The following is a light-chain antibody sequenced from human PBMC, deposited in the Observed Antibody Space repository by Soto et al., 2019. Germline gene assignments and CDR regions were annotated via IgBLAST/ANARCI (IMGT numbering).Light chain of an antibody. J-gene: IGKJ4*01. CDR2: YAS. Sequence: VLTQSPATLFLSPGERATLSCRASQTVSRYLAWYQQKPGQAPRLLIYYASNRATGIPARFSGSGSGTDYTLTISSLEPADFAVYYCQQRSTWPLFTFGGGTKVEI. V-gene: IGKV3-11*01. CDR1: QTVSRY. CDR3: QQRSTWPLFT.